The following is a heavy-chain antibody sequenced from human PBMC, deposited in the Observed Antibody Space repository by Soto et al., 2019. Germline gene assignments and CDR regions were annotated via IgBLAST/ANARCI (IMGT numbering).Heavy chain of an antibody. CDR1: LYSISSFS. Sequence: TRSLTCTVCLYSISSFSWSGIRQPPGKGLEWIGYIYYSGSTTYNPSFKSRVTISIDRSEKQFSLKLTSVTAADTAVYFCAGDFGSGSYRFHYWCQRALVNVS. D-gene: IGHD3-10*01. CDR3: AGDFGSGSYRFHY. V-gene: IGHV4-59*01. CDR2: IYYSGST. J-gene: IGHJ4*02.